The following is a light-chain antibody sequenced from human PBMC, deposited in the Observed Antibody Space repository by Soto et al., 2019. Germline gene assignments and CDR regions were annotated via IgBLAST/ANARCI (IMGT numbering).Light chain of an antibody. CDR2: DAS. Sequence: DIQMTQSPSSLSASVGDRVTITCQASQDISKYLNWYQQKPGKAPKLLIYDASNLETGVPSRFSGSGSGTEFSFTISSLQPEDIATYYCQKYDNVPLTFGGGTKVEIK. J-gene: IGKJ4*01. CDR3: QKYDNVPLT. CDR1: QDISKY. V-gene: IGKV1-33*01.